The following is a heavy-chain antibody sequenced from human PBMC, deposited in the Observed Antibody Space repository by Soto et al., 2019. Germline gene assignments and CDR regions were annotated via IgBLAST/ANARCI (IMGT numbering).Heavy chain of an antibody. Sequence: GASVNVSCKASGYTFTSYGISWVRQAPGQGLEWMGWISAYNGNTNYAQKLQGRVTMTTDTSTSTAYMELRSLRSDDTAVYYCARDQVITFGGVIVHFDYWGQGTLVTVSS. D-gene: IGHD3-16*02. CDR3: ARDQVITFGGVIVHFDY. CDR2: ISAYNGNT. V-gene: IGHV1-18*01. CDR1: GYTFTSYG. J-gene: IGHJ4*02.